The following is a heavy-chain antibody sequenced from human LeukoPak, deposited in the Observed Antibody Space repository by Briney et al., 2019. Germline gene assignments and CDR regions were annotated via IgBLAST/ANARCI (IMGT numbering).Heavy chain of an antibody. CDR2: IYYSGST. V-gene: IGHV4-59*01. Sequence: SETLSLTCTVSGGSISSYYGSWIRQPPGKGLERIGYIYYSGSTNYNPSLKSRVTISVDTSKNQFSLKLSSVTAADTAVYYCAVGVRDIGPLGVLENWFDPWGQGTLVTVSS. CDR3: AVGVRDIGPLGVLENWFDP. J-gene: IGHJ5*02. D-gene: IGHD5-12*01. CDR1: GGSISSYY.